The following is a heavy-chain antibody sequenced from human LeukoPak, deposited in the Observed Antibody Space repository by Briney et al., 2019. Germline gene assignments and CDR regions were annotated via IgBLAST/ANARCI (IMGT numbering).Heavy chain of an antibody. Sequence: GGSLRLSCAPSGFTFSSYGMHWVRQAPGKGLEWVAFIRSDGGNKYYADSVKGRFTISRDNSKNTLYLQMNSLRVEDTAVYYCAKSGERRRPYYFDYWGQGTLVTVSS. CDR2: IRSDGGNK. D-gene: IGHD3-10*01. V-gene: IGHV3-30*02. CDR3: AKSGERRRPYYFDY. CDR1: GFTFSSYG. J-gene: IGHJ4*02.